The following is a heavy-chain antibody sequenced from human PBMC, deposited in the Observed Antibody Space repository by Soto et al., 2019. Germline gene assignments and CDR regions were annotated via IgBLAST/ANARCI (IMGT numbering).Heavy chain of an antibody. V-gene: IGHV4-31*03. CDR1: GGSISSGGYY. J-gene: IGHJ3*02. D-gene: IGHD3-16*02. CDR3: ARLNEDYYDYIWGSYRSSPFDI. Sequence: SETLSLTCTVSGGSISSGGYYWSWIRQHPGKGLEWIGYIYYSGSTYYNPSLKSRVTISVDTSKNQFSLKLSSVTAADTAVYYCARLNEDYYDYIWGSYRSSPFDIWGQGTMITVSS. CDR2: IYYSGST.